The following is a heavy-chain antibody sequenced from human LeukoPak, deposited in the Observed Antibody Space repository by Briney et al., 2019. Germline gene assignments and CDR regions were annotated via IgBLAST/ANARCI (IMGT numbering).Heavy chain of an antibody. V-gene: IGHV3-7*04. D-gene: IGHD3-10*01. Sequence: AGGSLRLSCAASGFTLSNYWMSGVRQAPGRGLEWVANIKPDGSAQYYVDSVKGRFTISRDNAKNSLYLQMNSLRVEDTAVYYCARGGGRDPFNVAYWGQGTLVTVSS. CDR3: ARGGGRDPFNVAY. J-gene: IGHJ4*02. CDR2: IKPDGSAQ. CDR1: GFTLSNYW.